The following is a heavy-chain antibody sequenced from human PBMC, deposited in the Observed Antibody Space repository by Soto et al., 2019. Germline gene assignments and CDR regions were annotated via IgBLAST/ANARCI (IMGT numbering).Heavy chain of an antibody. Sequence: GGSLSLSCAASGFTFRRYARSWVRQATGKGLEWVSAISGSGGSTYYADSVKGRFTISRDNSKNTLYLQMNSLRAEDTAVYYCAKDLKWFGETSLNWFDPWGQGTLVTVSS. V-gene: IGHV3-23*01. J-gene: IGHJ5*02. CDR3: AKDLKWFGETSLNWFDP. D-gene: IGHD3-10*01. CDR2: ISGSGGST. CDR1: GFTFRRYA.